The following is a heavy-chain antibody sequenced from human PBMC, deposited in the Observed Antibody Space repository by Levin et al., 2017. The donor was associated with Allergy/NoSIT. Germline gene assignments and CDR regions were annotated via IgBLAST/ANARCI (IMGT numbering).Heavy chain of an antibody. CDR1: GYTFTGYY. Sequence: ASVKVSCKASGYTFTGYYMHWVRQAPGQGLEWMGWINPNSGGTNYAQKFQGRVTMTRDTSISTAYMELSRLRSDDTAVYYCARISPGYSSSWYGAFDIWGQGTMVTVSS. V-gene: IGHV1-2*02. D-gene: IGHD6-13*01. CDR3: ARISPGYSSSWYGAFDI. CDR2: INPNSGGT. J-gene: IGHJ3*02.